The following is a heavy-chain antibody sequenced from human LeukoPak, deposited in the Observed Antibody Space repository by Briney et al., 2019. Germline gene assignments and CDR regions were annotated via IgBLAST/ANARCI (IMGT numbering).Heavy chain of an antibody. CDR3: AKEDYSSSWYALDY. CDR2: ISGDGGSI. V-gene: IGHV3-43*02. D-gene: IGHD6-13*01. CDR1: GFTFDDYA. Sequence: GGSLRLSCAASGFTFDDYAIYWVRQGPGKGLEWVSLISGDGGSIYYADSVKGRFTISRDNSKNSLYLQMNSLRTEDTALYYWAKEDYSSSWYALDYWGQGTLVTVSS. J-gene: IGHJ4*02.